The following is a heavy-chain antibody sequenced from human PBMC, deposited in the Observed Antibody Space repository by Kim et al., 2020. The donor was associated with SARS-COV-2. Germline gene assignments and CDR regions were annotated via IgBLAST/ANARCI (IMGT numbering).Heavy chain of an antibody. CDR2: ISSLSYVT. CDR1: GFTFSSCA. Sequence: GGSLRLSCAASGFTFSSCAMSWVHQAPGKGLEWVSYISSLSYVTKYADSVKGRFIISRDNSKNTVYLQMNSLRADDTAVYFCAKGVDSTGYYNWLDSWG. J-gene: IGHJ5*01. CDR3: AKGVDSTGYYNWLDS. V-gene: IGHV3-23*01. D-gene: IGHD3-9*01.